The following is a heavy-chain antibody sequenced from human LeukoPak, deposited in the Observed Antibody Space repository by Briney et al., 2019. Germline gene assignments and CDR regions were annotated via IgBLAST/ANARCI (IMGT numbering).Heavy chain of an antibody. CDR2: ISAYNGNT. CDR1: GYTFTSYG. Sequence: ASVKVSCKASGYTFTSYGISWVRQAPGQGLEWMGWISAYNGNTNYAQKLQGRVTMTTDTSTSTAYMELRSLRSDDTAVYYCARDLRNRNYLRDYYGMDVWGQGTTVTVSS. J-gene: IGHJ6*02. CDR3: ARDLRNRNYLRDYYGMDV. D-gene: IGHD1-7*01. V-gene: IGHV1-18*01.